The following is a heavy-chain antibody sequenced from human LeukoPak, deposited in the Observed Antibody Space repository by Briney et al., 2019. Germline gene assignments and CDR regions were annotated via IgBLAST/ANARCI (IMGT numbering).Heavy chain of an antibody. Sequence: PGGPLRLSCAASGFTFSNYAMHCVRQAPGKGLEWVAVISYDGSYKFYADSVKGRFTISRDNSKDTLYLQMNSLRAEDTAVYYCAKAKDIVVVVTATHFDYWGQGTLVTVSS. J-gene: IGHJ4*02. V-gene: IGHV3-30*18. CDR1: GFTFSNYA. CDR3: AKAKDIVVVVTATHFDY. CDR2: ISYDGSYK. D-gene: IGHD2-15*01.